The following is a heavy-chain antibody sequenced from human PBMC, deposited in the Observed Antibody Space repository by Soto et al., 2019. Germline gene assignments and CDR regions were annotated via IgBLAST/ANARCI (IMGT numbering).Heavy chain of an antibody. CDR3: ARALPDSNGARSSFDI. Sequence: QVHLVQSGAEVQKPGSSVKVSCKASGGTFSTYTFSWVRQAPGQGLEWIGSIIPILGVANYAQKFHGRVTITEDKSTRTAYTGLSSLRSEDTAVYYCARALPDSNGARSSFDIWGEGTMVPVSS. D-gene: IGHD3-22*01. J-gene: IGHJ3*02. CDR1: GGTFSTYT. V-gene: IGHV1-69*02. CDR2: IIPILGVA.